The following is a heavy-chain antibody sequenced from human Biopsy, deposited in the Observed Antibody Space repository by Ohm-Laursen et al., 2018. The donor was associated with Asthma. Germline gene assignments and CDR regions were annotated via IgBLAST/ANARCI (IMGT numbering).Heavy chain of an antibody. CDR1: SGSGGYMRSGNYY. J-gene: IGHJ6*02. CDR2: IYYSGTT. D-gene: IGHD6-13*01. Sequence: SDTLPLTCSLSSGSGGYMRSGNYYWGWIRQPPGKGLEWIGSIYYSGTTYYNPSLESRVTVSADTSKNQFSLKLTSVTAADTAVYHCVRGSSSWHHGPFHYYYGLDVWGQGTTATVSS. CDR3: VRGSSSWHHGPFHYYYGLDV. V-gene: IGHV4-39*01.